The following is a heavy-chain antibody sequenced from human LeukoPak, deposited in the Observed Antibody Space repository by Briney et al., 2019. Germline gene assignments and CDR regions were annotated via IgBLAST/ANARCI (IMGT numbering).Heavy chain of an antibody. Sequence: PGGSLRLSCGVSGFNFSNFGMSWVRQAPGKGLEWVATISGSGGSTYYADSVKGRFTISRDNSKNTLYLQMNSLRAEDSAVYYCAKRTGDYWGQGTLVTVSS. CDR1: GFNFSNFG. J-gene: IGHJ4*02. D-gene: IGHD1-14*01. CDR2: ISGSGGST. CDR3: AKRTGDY. V-gene: IGHV3-23*01.